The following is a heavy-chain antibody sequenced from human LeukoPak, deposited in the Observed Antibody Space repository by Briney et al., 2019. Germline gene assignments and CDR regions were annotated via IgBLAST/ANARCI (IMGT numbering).Heavy chain of an antibody. J-gene: IGHJ6*03. CDR2: IYYSGST. CDR3: ARVKVGYCSGGSCYEPYYYYMDV. Sequence: SETLSLTCTVSGGSISSSSYYWGWIRQPPGKGLEWIGSIYYSGSTYYNPSLKSRVTISVDTSKNQFSLKLSSVTAADTAVYYCARVKVGYCSGGSCYEPYYYYMDVWGKGTTVTVSS. CDR1: GGSISSSSYY. D-gene: IGHD2-15*01. V-gene: IGHV4-39*07.